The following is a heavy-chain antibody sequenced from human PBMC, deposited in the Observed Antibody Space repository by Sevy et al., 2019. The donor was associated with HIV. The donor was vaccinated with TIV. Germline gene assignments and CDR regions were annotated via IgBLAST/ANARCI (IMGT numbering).Heavy chain of an antibody. Sequence: ASVKVSCKASGGTFSSYAISWVRQAPGQGLEWMGGIIPIFGTANYAQKFQGRVTITADKSTSTAYMELSSLRSEDTAEYYCASHNNLYYYGSGSAYYYYMDVWGKGTTVTVSS. J-gene: IGHJ6*03. D-gene: IGHD3-10*01. CDR1: GGTFSSYA. V-gene: IGHV1-69*06. CDR2: IIPIFGTA. CDR3: ASHNNLYYYGSGSAYYYYMDV.